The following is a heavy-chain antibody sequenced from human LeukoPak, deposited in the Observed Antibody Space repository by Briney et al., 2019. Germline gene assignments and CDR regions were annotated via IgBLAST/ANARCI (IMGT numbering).Heavy chain of an antibody. Sequence: SETLSLTCVVYGGSFSGYYWSWICQPPGKGLEWIGEINHSGSTNYNPSLKSRVTISVDTSKNQFSLKLNSVTAADTAVYYCASGRGLPLGYWGQGTLVTVSS. CDR1: GGSFSGYY. CDR3: ASGRGLPLGY. D-gene: IGHD7-27*01. CDR2: INHSGST. J-gene: IGHJ4*02. V-gene: IGHV4-34*01.